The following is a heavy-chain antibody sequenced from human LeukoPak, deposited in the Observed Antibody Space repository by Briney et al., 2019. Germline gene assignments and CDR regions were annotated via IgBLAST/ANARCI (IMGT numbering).Heavy chain of an antibody. Sequence: PGGSLRLSCAASGFTFSSYWMSWVRQAPGKGLEWVANIKQDGSEKYYVDSVKGRFTISRDNAKNSLYLQMNSLRAEDTAVYYCARLPERDFGDYYYYMDVWGKGTTVTVSS. D-gene: IGHD3-16*01. J-gene: IGHJ6*03. CDR3: ARLPERDFGDYYYYMDV. CDR2: IKQDGSEK. V-gene: IGHV3-7*01. CDR1: GFTFSSYW.